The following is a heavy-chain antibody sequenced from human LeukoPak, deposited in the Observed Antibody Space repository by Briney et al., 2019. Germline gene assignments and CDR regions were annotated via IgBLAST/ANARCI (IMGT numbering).Heavy chain of an antibody. CDR3: ASGGEKYSSRVHDWFDP. CDR1: GGSISSNNYY. Sequence: PSETLSLTCAVSGGSISSNNYYWGWIRQPPGKGLEWIGDIYYSGRTYYNPSPKSRVTISVDTSRNQLSLKLSSVTAADTAVYYCASGGEKYSSRVHDWFDPWGQGTLVTVSS. CDR2: IYYSGRT. J-gene: IGHJ5*02. D-gene: IGHD6-6*01. V-gene: IGHV4-39*01.